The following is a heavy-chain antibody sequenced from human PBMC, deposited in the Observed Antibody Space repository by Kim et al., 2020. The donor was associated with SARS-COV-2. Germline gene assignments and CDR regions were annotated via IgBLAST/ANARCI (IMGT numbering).Heavy chain of an antibody. CDR1: GGSFSGYY. V-gene: IGHV4-34*01. D-gene: IGHD3-10*01. Sequence: SETLSLTCAGYGGSFSGYYWSWIRQPPGKGLEWIGEINHSGSTNYNPSLKSRVTISVDTSKNQFSLKLSSVTAADTAVYYCARLSITMVRGVITPFDYWGQGTLVTVSS. J-gene: IGHJ4*02. CDR2: INHSGST. CDR3: ARLSITMVRGVITPFDY.